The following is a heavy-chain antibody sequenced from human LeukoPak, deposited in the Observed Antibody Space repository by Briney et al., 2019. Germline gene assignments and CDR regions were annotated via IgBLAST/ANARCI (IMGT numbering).Heavy chain of an antibody. Sequence: SETLSLTCTVSGGSISSYYWSWIRQPPGKGLEWIGYIYYSGSTNYNPSLKSRVTISVDTSKNQFSLKLSSVTAAGTAVYYCARSVEGYCRGGSCYYYSYYMDVWGKGTTVTVSS. D-gene: IGHD2-15*01. CDR3: ARSVEGYCRGGSCYYYSYYMDV. CDR1: GGSISSYY. V-gene: IGHV4-59*01. CDR2: IYYSGST. J-gene: IGHJ6*03.